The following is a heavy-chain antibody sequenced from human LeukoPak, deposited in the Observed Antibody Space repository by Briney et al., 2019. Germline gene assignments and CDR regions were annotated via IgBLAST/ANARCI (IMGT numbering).Heavy chain of an antibody. CDR1: GYXFDTYG. CDR3: ARIQSAGTSDAFDI. V-gene: IGHV1-18*01. D-gene: IGHD3-10*01. CDR2: TSGYNGHT. Sequence: ASVKVSCKASGYXFDTYGISWVRQAPGQGLEWMGWTSGYNGHTKYAQKFHDRVTLTTDTSTSTAYMEMRSLRSDDTAVYYCARIQSAGTSDAFDIWGQGTMLTVS. J-gene: IGHJ3*02.